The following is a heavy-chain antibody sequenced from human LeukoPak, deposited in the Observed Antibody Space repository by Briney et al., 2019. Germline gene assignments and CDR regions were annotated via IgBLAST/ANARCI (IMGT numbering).Heavy chain of an antibody. Sequence: PGGSLRLSCAASGFTFSSYAMSWVRQAPGKGLEWVSAISGSGGSTYYADSVKGRFTISRDNSKNTLYLQMNSLGAEDTAVYYCAKGTRSPPIYPDYWGQGTLVTVSS. CDR3: AKGTRSPPIYPDY. J-gene: IGHJ4*02. D-gene: IGHD3-3*02. CDR1: GFTFSSYA. CDR2: ISGSGGST. V-gene: IGHV3-23*01.